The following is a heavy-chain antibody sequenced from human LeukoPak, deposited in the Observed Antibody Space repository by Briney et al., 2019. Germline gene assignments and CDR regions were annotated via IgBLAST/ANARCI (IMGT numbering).Heavy chain of an antibody. D-gene: IGHD2-21*01. J-gene: IGHJ3*02. Sequence: GGSLRLSCAASGFTFSIYSMSWVRQAPGKGLEWVSGISWNSGSIGYADCVKGRFTISRDNAKNSLYLQMNSLRAEDTALYYCAKDIGRFPHALDIWGQGTMVTVSS. V-gene: IGHV3-9*01. CDR3: AKDIGRFPHALDI. CDR2: ISWNSGSI. CDR1: GFTFSIYS.